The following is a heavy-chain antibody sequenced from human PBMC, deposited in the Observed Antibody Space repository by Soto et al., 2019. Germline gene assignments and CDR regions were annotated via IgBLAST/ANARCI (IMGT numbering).Heavy chain of an antibody. CDR2: ISSSSSNT. V-gene: IGHV3-11*05. J-gene: IGHJ4*02. Sequence: QAPGKGLEWVSYISSSSSNTNYADSVKGRFTISRDNAKNSLYLQMNSLRAEDTAVYYCARVGGNYYFDYWGQGTLVTVSS. CDR3: ARVGGNYYFDY. D-gene: IGHD1-26*01.